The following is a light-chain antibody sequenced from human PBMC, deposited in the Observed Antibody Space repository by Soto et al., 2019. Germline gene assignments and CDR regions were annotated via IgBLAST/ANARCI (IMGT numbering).Light chain of an antibody. CDR2: GAS. J-gene: IGKJ1*01. CDR3: QQRGNRPPWT. Sequence: EIVMTQSPATLSVSPGERATLSFIASQSVSSNLAWYQQKPGQAPRLLIYGASTRATGIPARFSGSGSGTEFALTISSLQSEDFAVYYCQQRGNRPPWTCGQGTKVDIK. V-gene: IGKV3-15*01. CDR1: QSVSSN.